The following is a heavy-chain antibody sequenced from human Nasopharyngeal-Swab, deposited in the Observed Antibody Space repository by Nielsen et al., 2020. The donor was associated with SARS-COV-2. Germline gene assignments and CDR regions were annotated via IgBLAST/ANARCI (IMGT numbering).Heavy chain of an antibody. D-gene: IGHD5-12*01. Sequence: PGKRPEWIGEINHSGSTNYNPSLKSRVTISVDTSKNQFSLKLSSVTAADTAVYYCARGRHIVATILRYYYYMDVWGKGTTVTVSS. CDR2: INHSGST. CDR3: ARGRHIVATILRYYYYMDV. J-gene: IGHJ6*03. V-gene: IGHV4-34*01.